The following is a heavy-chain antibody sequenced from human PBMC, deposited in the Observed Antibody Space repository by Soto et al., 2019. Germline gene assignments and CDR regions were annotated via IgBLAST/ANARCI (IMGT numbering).Heavy chain of an antibody. CDR3: ARDYYGSGSYSPFDY. J-gene: IGHJ4*02. Sequence: PGGSLRLSCAASGFTFSGYGMHWFRQAPGKGLEWVALIWFDGSDKYYADSVKGRFTISRDNAKNSLYLQMNSLRDEDTAVYYCARDYYGSGSYSPFDYWGQGTLVTVSS. D-gene: IGHD3-10*01. CDR2: IWFDGSDK. V-gene: IGHV3-33*01. CDR1: GFTFSGYG.